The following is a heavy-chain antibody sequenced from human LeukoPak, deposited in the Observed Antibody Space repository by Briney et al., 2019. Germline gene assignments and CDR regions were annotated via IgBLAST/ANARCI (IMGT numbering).Heavy chain of an antibody. CDR2: IKRDGSEK. Sequence: TGGSLSLSCVASGFTFSDHSMMWVRQAPGKGLEWVANIKRDGSEKNYVDSVKGRFTISRDNAKNSLYLQMNSLRAEDTAVYYCARGLGEQWLTSIDYWGQGTLVTVSS. CDR1: GFTFSDHS. CDR3: ARGLGEQWLTSIDY. J-gene: IGHJ4*02. V-gene: IGHV3-7*04. D-gene: IGHD6-19*01.